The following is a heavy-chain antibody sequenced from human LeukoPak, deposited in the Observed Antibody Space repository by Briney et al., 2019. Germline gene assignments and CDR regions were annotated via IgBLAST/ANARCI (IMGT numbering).Heavy chain of an antibody. CDR2: ISSSSSTI. D-gene: IGHD6-19*01. CDR1: GFAFSSYS. J-gene: IGHJ4*02. CDR3: ARVGSSGWYRMDDY. Sequence: GGSLRLSCAASGFAFSSYSMNWVRQAPGKGLEWVSYISSSSSTIYYADSVKGRFTISRDNAKNSLYLQMNSLRAEDTAVYYCARVGSSGWYRMDDYWGQGTLVTVSS. V-gene: IGHV3-48*04.